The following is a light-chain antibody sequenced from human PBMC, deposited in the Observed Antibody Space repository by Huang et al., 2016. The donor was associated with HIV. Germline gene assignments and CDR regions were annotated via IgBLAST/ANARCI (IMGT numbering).Light chain of an antibody. CDR2: DVS. V-gene: IGKV3-11*01. Sequence: EIVLTQSPATLSLSPGERATLSCRASQSVSSYLAWYQQKPGQAPRLLIYDVSKGATGIPARFSGSGSGTDFTLTISSLEPEDFAIYYCQQRSNWPPSITFGQGTRLEIK. CDR1: QSVSSY. CDR3: QQRSNWPPSIT. J-gene: IGKJ5*01.